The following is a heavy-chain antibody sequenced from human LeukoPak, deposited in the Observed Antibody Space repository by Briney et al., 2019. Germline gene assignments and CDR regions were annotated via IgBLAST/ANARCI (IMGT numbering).Heavy chain of an antibody. CDR1: GFTLNKYW. CDR3: ARDAYTTTSNWLDP. D-gene: IGHD4-17*01. J-gene: IGHJ5*02. Sequence: PGGSLRLSCEASGFTLNKYWMHWVRQAPGKGLVWVSRITGDGSDIAYADSVKGRFTVSRDDAKNILFLQMNSLRVEDTAIYYCARDAYTTTSNWLDPWGQGTLVTVSS. V-gene: IGHV3-74*01. CDR2: ITGDGSDI.